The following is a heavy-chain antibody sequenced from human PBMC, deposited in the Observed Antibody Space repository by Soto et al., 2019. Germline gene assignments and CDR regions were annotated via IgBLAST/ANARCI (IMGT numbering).Heavy chain of an antibody. CDR2: INHSGST. D-gene: IGHD1-26*01. CDR1: GGSFSGYY. V-gene: IGHV4-34*01. Sequence: SETLSLTCAVYGGSFSGYYWSWIRQPPGKGLEWIGEINHSGSTNYNPSLKSRVTISVDTSKNHFSLKLSSLTAADTAVYYCARVGMGARHAFDIWGQGTMVT. J-gene: IGHJ3*02. CDR3: ARVGMGARHAFDI.